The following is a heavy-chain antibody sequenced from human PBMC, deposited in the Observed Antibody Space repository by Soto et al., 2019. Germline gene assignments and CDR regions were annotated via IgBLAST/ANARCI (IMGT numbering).Heavy chain of an antibody. CDR2: ISASNGDT. CDR3: ARMVPGSNIDSFLYMDV. V-gene: IGHV1-18*01. D-gene: IGHD3-10*01. Sequence: QVQLVQSGAVMKKPGASVKVSCKASGYTFTSHGISWVRQAPGQGLEWIGWISASNGDTNYAQKYQGRVTGTTVTTISTGYMEPRSMRSEDTAVDYCARMVPGSNIDSFLYMDVWGEGTTVTVSS. J-gene: IGHJ6*03. CDR1: GYTFTSHG.